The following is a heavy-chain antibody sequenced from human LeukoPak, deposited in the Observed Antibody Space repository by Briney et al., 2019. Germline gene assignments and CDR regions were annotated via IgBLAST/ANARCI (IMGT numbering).Heavy chain of an antibody. Sequence: SETLSLTCTVSGGSISSGSYYRSWIRQPAGKGLEWIGRIYTSGSTNYNPSLKSRVTISVDTSKNQVSLKLNSVTAADTAVYYCARALGAFDIWGQGTMVTVSS. CDR1: GGSISSGSYY. V-gene: IGHV4-61*02. J-gene: IGHJ3*02. CDR3: ARALGAFDI. CDR2: IYTSGST.